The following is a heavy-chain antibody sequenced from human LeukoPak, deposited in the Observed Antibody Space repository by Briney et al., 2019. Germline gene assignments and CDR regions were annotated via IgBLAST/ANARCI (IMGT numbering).Heavy chain of an antibody. J-gene: IGHJ6*03. Sequence: SETLSLTCAVYGGSFSGYYWAWSRQPPGKGLGWIGSIHYSGSTYYNPSLQSRVTISIDTSKNQFPLKLRFVTAADTAVYCARVRCSGGSCPYYYYYYYMDVWGKGTTVTVSS. D-gene: IGHD2-15*01. CDR1: GGSFSGYY. V-gene: IGHV4-34*01. CDR3: ARVRCSGGSCPYYYYYYYMDV. CDR2: IHYSGST.